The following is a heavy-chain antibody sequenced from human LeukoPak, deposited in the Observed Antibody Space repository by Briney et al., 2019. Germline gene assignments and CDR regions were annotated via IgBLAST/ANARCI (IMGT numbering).Heavy chain of an antibody. D-gene: IGHD3-22*01. Sequence: SETLSLTCTVSGGSISSGDHYWSWIRQPPGKGLEWIGYIYYSGSTYYNPSLKSRVTISVDTSKNQFSLKLSSVTAADTAVYYCARVPLPSYYYDSSGYLGFDYWGQGTLVTVSS. CDR3: ARVPLPSYYYDSSGYLGFDY. J-gene: IGHJ4*02. CDR2: IYYSGST. V-gene: IGHV4-30-4*01. CDR1: GGSISSGDHY.